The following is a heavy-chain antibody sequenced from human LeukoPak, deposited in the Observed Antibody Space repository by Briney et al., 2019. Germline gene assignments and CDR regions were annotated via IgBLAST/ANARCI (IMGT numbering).Heavy chain of an antibody. J-gene: IGHJ6*02. CDR3: AAGTQWELNYYYYGMDV. V-gene: IGHV1-58*01. D-gene: IGHD1-26*01. CDR2: IVVGSGNT. CDR1: GFTFTSSA. Sequence: SVKVSCKASGFTFTSSAVQWVRQARGQRLERIGWIVVGSGNTNYAQKFQERVTITRDMSTSTAYMELSSLRSEDTAVYYCAAGTQWELNYYYYGMDVWGQGTTVTVSS.